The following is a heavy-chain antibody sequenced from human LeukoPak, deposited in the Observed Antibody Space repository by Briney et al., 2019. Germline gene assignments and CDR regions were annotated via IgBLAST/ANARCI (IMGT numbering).Heavy chain of an antibody. CDR1: GYSISSGYY. Sequence: SETLSLTCTVSGYSISSGYYWGWIRQPPGKGLEWIGSIYHSGSTYYNPSLKSRVTISVDTSKNQFSLKLSSVTAADTAVYYCAKRGDLLLWFGEPPNWFDPWGQGTLVTVSP. CDR3: AKRGDLLLWFGEPPNWFDP. V-gene: IGHV4-38-2*02. D-gene: IGHD3-10*01. CDR2: IYHSGST. J-gene: IGHJ5*02.